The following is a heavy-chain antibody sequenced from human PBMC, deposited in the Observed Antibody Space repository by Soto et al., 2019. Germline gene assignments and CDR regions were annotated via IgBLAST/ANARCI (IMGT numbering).Heavy chain of an antibody. V-gene: IGHV4-34*01. Sequence: SETLSLTCAVYGGSFSGYYWSWIRQPPGKGLEWIGEINHSGSTNYNPSLKSRVTISVDTSKNQFSLKLSPVTAADTAVYYCARRGPTYYYGSGSYYNVHWFDPWGQGTLVTVSS. J-gene: IGHJ5*02. CDR2: INHSGST. CDR3: ARRGPTYYYGSGSYYNVHWFDP. CDR1: GGSFSGYY. D-gene: IGHD3-10*01.